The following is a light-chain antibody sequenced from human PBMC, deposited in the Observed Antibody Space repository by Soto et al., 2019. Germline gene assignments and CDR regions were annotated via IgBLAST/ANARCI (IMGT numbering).Light chain of an antibody. V-gene: IGKV3-20*01. Sequence: EIVLTQSPGTLSLSPGERATLSCRASQSVSSSYLAWYQQKPGQAPRLLIYGASTRATGIPDRFSGSGSGTDFTLTISRLEPEDFVVYYCHQYGFSPQFGQGTKVDIK. CDR2: GAS. CDR3: HQYGFSPQ. CDR1: QSVSSSY. J-gene: IGKJ1*01.